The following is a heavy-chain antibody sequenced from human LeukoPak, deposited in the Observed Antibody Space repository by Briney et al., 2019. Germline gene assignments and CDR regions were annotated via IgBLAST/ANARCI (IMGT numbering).Heavy chain of an antibody. D-gene: IGHD3-10*01. J-gene: IGHJ5*02. V-gene: IGHV4-61*02. Sequence: PSETLSLTCTVSGGSISSGSYYWSWIRQPAGKGLEWIGRIYTSGSTNYNPSLKSRVTISVDTSKNQFSLKLSSVTAADTAVYYCARSRVRGVIIRSNWFDPWGQGTLVTVSS. CDR3: ARSRVRGVIIRSNWFDP. CDR2: IYTSGST. CDR1: GGSISSGSYY.